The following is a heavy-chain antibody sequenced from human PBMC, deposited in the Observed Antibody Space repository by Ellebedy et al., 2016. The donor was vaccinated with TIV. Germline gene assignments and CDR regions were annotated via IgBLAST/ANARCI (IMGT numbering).Heavy chain of an antibody. Sequence: PGGSLRLSCAASGFTVSTSYMSWVRQAPGKGPEWVSVIYSGGFTYYAFSVKGRFTMSRDNSKNTLYLQMNSLRAEDTAVYYCARAWLTAEDYWGQGTLVTVSS. CDR3: ARAWLTAEDY. D-gene: IGHD2-21*02. J-gene: IGHJ4*02. CDR2: IYSGGFT. V-gene: IGHV3-53*01. CDR1: GFTVSTSY.